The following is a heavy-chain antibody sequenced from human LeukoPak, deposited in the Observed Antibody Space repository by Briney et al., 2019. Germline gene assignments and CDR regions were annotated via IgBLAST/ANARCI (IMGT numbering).Heavy chain of an antibody. V-gene: IGHV5-51*01. CDR1: GYSFTSYW. J-gene: IGHJ6*02. CDR2: IYPGDSDT. D-gene: IGHD2-15*01. CDR3: ARQTDDSGGGMDV. Sequence: GESLKIPCKGSGYSFTSYWIGWVRQMPGKGLEWMGIIYPGDSDTRYRPSFQGQVTISADKSISTAYLQWSSLKASDTAMYYCARQTDDSGGGMDVWGQGTTVTVSS.